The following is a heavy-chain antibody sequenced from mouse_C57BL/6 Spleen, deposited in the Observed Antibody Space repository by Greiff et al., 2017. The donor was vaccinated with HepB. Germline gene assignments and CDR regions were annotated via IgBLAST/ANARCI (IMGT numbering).Heavy chain of an antibody. J-gene: IGHJ1*03. V-gene: IGHV7-3*01. CDR3: ARYSPPLLSFDV. CDR1: GFTFTDYY. Sequence: EVNVVESGGGLVQPGGSLSLSCAASGFTFTDYYMSWVRQPPGKALEWLGFIRNKANGYTTEYSASVKGRFTISRDNSQSILYLQMNALRAEDSATYYCARYSPPLLSFDVWGTGTTVTVSS. D-gene: IGHD2-1*01. CDR2: IRNKANGYTT.